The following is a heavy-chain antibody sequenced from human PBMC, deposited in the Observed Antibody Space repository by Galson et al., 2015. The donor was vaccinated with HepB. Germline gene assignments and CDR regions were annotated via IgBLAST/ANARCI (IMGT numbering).Heavy chain of an antibody. V-gene: IGHV1-2*02. CDR1: GYTFTGYY. CDR2: INPNSGGT. D-gene: IGHD3/OR15-3a*01. Sequence: SVEVSCKASGYTFTGYYMHWVRQAPGQGLEWMGWINPNSGGTNYAQKFQGRVTMTRDTSISTAYMELSRLRSDDTAMYYCARAFRPGFNYYSYYGLDVWGQGTTVTVSS. CDR3: ARAFRPGFNYYSYYGLDV. J-gene: IGHJ6*02.